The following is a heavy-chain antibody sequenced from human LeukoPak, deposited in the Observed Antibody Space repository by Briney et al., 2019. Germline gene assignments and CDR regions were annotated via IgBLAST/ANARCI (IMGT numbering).Heavy chain of an antibody. Sequence: GGSLRLSCATSGFPFETNAMSWVRQAPGKGLEWVATIGNTETFYADSVTGRFTISRDNSKNTVNLQMNRLGVEDTAIYYCAKDWIQFNRVFDCFDSWGQGTLVTVSS. D-gene: IGHD5-18*01. CDR3: AKDWIQFNRVFDCFDS. CDR1: GFPFETNA. J-gene: IGHJ4*02. CDR2: IGNTET. V-gene: IGHV3-23*01.